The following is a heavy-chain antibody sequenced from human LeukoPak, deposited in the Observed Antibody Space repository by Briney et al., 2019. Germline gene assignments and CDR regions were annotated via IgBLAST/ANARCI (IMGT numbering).Heavy chain of an antibody. V-gene: IGHV4-59*12. D-gene: IGHD3-22*01. CDR2: IYYSGST. CDR1: GGSISSYY. Sequence: SETLSLTCTVSGGSISSYYWSWIRQPPGKGLEWIGYIYYSGSTNYNPSLKSRVTISVDTSKNQFSLKLSSVTAADTAVYYCARSNSSYYDSSGYYQYYFDYWGQGTLVTVSS. CDR3: ARSNSSYYDSSGYYQYYFDY. J-gene: IGHJ4*02.